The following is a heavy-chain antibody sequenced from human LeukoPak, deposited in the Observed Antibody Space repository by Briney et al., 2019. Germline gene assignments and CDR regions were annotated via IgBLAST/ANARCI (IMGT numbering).Heavy chain of an antibody. CDR1: ASGDEFSSHS. CDR2: IHSSGNYI. D-gene: IGHD1-1*01. J-gene: IGHJ4*02. Sequence: PGGSLRLSCRASASGDEFSSHSMNWVRQAPGKGLEWISYIHSSGNYIFDAASVKGRFTVSRDNARNSLYLQMNSLRVEDTAMYYCAREWNSRATFDYWGQGTLVTVSS. V-gene: IGHV3-21*05. CDR3: AREWNSRATFDY.